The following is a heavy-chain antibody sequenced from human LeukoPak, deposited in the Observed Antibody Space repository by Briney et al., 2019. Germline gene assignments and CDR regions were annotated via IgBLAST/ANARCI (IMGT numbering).Heavy chain of an antibody. CDR3: ARGGVYYYDSSGYNDAFDI. J-gene: IGHJ3*02. Sequence: GASVKVSCKASGYTFTIYYMHWVRQAPGQGLEWMGIINPSGGSTSYAQKFQGRVTMTRDTSTSTVYMELSSLRSEDTAVYYCARGGVYYYDSSGYNDAFDIWGQGTMVTVSS. D-gene: IGHD3-22*01. CDR1: GYTFTIYY. CDR2: INPSGGST. V-gene: IGHV1-46*01.